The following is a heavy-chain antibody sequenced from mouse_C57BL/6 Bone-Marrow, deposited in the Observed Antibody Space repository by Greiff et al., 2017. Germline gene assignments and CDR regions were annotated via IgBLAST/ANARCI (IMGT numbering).Heavy chain of an antibody. Sequence: QVQLQQSGAELARPGASVKLSCKASGYTFTSYGISWVKQRPGQGLEWIGEIYPRSGNTYYNEKFKGKATLTADKSSSTAYMGLRSLTSEDSAVYFCAREGVDDGGFAYWGQGALVTVSA. CDR2: IYPRSGNT. D-gene: IGHD1-1*01. J-gene: IGHJ3*01. CDR3: AREGVDDGGFAY. V-gene: IGHV1-81*01. CDR1: GYTFTSYG.